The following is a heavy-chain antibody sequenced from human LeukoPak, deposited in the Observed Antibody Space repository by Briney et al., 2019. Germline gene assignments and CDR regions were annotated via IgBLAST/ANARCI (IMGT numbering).Heavy chain of an antibody. V-gene: IGHV5-51*01. CDR3: ARAPRVVPPHPADNWFDP. Sequence: PGESLKISCKGSGYSFTSYWIGWVRQMPGKGLEWMGIIYPGDSDTRYSPSFQGQVTISADKSISTAYLQWSSLKASDTAMYYCARAPRVVPPHPADNWFDPWGQGTLVTVSS. CDR2: IYPGDSDT. CDR1: GYSFTSYW. D-gene: IGHD3-10*01. J-gene: IGHJ5*02.